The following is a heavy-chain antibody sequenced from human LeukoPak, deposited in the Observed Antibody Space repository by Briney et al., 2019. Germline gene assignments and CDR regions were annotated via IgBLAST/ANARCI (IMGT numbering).Heavy chain of an antibody. CDR3: VAEERDFDC. J-gene: IGHJ4*02. Sequence: GGSLRPSCAASGFTFSSYWMHWVRQAPGKGLVWVAGIHSGGNIIYYADSVKGRFTISRDNAKNTLYLQMNSLRTEDTAVYYCVAEERDFDCWGQGVLVTVSS. V-gene: IGHV3-74*01. CDR1: GFTFSSYW. D-gene: IGHD1-26*01. CDR2: IHSGGNII.